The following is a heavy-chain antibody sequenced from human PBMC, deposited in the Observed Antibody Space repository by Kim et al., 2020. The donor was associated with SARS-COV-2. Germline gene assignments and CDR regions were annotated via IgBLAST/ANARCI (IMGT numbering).Heavy chain of an antibody. D-gene: IGHD4-4*01. Sequence: GESLKISCKGSGYSFTSYWISWVRQMPGKGLEWMGRIDPSDSYTNYSPSFQGHVTISADKSISTAYLQWSSLKASDTAMYYCARLGYSQNYYYYGMDVWGQGTTVTVSS. CDR2: IDPSDSYT. J-gene: IGHJ6*02. CDR3: ARLGYSQNYYYYGMDV. CDR1: GYSFTSYW. V-gene: IGHV5-10-1*01.